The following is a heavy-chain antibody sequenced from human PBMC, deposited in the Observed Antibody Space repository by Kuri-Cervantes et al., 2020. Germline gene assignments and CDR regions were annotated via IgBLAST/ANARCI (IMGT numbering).Heavy chain of an antibody. V-gene: IGHV1-8*02. CDR1: GYTFTTYD. CDR3: APYSSSWFQGEIDAFDI. D-gene: IGHD6-13*01. J-gene: IGHJ3*02. CDR2: MNPNTGDT. Sequence: ASVKVSCKASGYTFTTYDINWVRQATGQGLEWMGWMNPNTGDTDYAQKFQGRVTMTWNTSINTAYMELSSLRSDDTAVYYCAPYSSSWFQGEIDAFDIWGQGTTVTVSS.